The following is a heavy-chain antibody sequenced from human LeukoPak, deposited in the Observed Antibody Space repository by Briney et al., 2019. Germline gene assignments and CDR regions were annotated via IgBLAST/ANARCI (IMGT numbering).Heavy chain of an antibody. V-gene: IGHV4-59*08. CDR2: IYYSGST. D-gene: IGHD3-22*01. Sequence: SETLSLTCTVSGGSISSYYWSWIRQPPGKGLEWTGYIYYSGSTNYNPSLKSRVTISVDTSKNQFSLKLSSVTAADTAVYYCARHYYDSSGYYPFAYWGQGTLVTVSS. CDR3: ARHYYDSSGYYPFAY. J-gene: IGHJ4*02. CDR1: GGSISSYY.